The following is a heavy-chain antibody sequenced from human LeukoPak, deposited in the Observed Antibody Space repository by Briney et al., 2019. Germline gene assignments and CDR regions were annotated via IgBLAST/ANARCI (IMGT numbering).Heavy chain of an antibody. V-gene: IGHV4-39*07. D-gene: IGHD3-9*01. CDR2: IYYSGST. CDR1: GGSISSSSYY. J-gene: IGHJ3*02. CDR3: ARFPPVLRYFDWLEINDAFDI. Sequence: SETLSLTCTVSGGSISSSSYYWGWIRQPPGKGLEWIGSIYYSGSTYYNPSLKSRVTISVDTSKNQFSLKLSSVTAADTAVYYCARFPPVLRYFDWLEINDAFDIWGQGTMVTVSS.